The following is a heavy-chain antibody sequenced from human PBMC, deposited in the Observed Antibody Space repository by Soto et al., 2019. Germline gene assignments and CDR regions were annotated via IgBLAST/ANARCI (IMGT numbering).Heavy chain of an antibody. CDR2: ISAYNGNT. J-gene: IGHJ3*02. V-gene: IGHV1-18*01. D-gene: IGHD2-15*01. Sequence: ASVKVSCKASGYTFTSYGICWARQAPGQGLEWMGWISAYNGNTNYAQKLQGRVTMTTDTSTSTAYMELRSLRSDDTAVYYCARNALYCSGGSCSIDAFDIWGQGTMVTVSS. CDR1: GYTFTSYG. CDR3: ARNALYCSGGSCSIDAFDI.